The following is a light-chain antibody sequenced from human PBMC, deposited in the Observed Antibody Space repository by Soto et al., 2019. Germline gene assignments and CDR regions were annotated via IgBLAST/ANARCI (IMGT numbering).Light chain of an antibody. Sequence: DIQMTQSPSTLSASVGDRVTITCRASQSISSWLAWYQQKPGKAPKLLIYKASSLESGVPSRFSGSGSGTEFTLTISSLQPDDFATYYCQHLVTFGQVTKVEIK. V-gene: IGKV1-5*03. J-gene: IGKJ1*01. CDR3: QHLVT. CDR1: QSISSW. CDR2: KAS.